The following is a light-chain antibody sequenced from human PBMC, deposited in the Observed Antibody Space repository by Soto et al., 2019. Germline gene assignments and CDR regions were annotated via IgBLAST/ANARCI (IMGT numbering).Light chain of an antibody. V-gene: IGKV3-20*01. J-gene: IGKJ2*01. CDR2: GPS. CDR3: LQYDTSPPRYT. Sequence: EVVLTQSPGTLSLSPGERATLSCRASQSVSRRYLAWYKQKPGQAPRLLIFGPSSRATGIPDRFCGSGSGTAFSLTISSLEPEDFAVYYCLQYDTSPPRYTFGQGTKLEIK. CDR1: QSVSRRY.